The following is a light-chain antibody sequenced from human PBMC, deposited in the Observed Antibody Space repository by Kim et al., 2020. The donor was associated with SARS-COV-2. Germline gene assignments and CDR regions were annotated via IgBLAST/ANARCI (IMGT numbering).Light chain of an antibody. J-gene: IGKJ4*02. CDR3: QQYGTAPLT. CDR2: DAA. CDR1: QRISNNN. Sequence: SAGERATLSCRASQRISNNNLAWYQKKYGQAPRLLIYDAASRASGIPDRFSGSGSGTDSTLTISRLEPEDFGEYYCQQYGTAPLTFGGGTKVDIK. V-gene: IGKV3-20*01.